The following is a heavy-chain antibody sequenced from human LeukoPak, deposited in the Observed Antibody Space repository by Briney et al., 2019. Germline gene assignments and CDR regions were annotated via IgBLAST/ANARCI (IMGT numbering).Heavy chain of an antibody. J-gene: IGHJ3*02. CDR3: ARDVDSNYGLFYAFDI. D-gene: IGHD4-11*01. CDR2: IWYDGSNK. V-gene: IGHV3-33*01. CDR1: GFTFSSYG. Sequence: GGSLRLSCAASGFTFSSYGMPWVRQAPGKGLEWVAVIWYDGSNKYYADSVKGRFTISRDNSKNTLYLQMNSLRAEDTAVYYCARDVDSNYGLFYAFDIWGQGTMVTVSS.